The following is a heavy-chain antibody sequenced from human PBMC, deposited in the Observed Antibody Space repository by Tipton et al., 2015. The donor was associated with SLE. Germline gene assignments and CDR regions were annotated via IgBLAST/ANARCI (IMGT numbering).Heavy chain of an antibody. CDR2: IYYSGGT. CDR3: ASTGVNYRRRAFDI. Sequence: TLSLTCTVSGASISSGDYHWSWIRQPPGKGLEWIGYIYYSGGTYYNPSLNSRVTISADTSKNQCSLKLSTVTAADTAVYYCASTGVNYRRRAFDIWGQGTMVTVSS. D-gene: IGHD5-24*01. CDR1: GASISSGDYH. J-gene: IGHJ3*02. V-gene: IGHV4-30-4*01.